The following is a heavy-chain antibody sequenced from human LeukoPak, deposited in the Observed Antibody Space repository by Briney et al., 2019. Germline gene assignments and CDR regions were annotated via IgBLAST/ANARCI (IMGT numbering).Heavy chain of an antibody. CDR1: GFTFSSYA. J-gene: IGHJ6*02. Sequence: GGSLRLSCAASGFTFSSYAMHWVRQAPGKGLEYVSAISSNGGSTYYANSVKGRFTISRDNSKNTLYLQMGSLRAEDMAVYYCARDGELSGYDTGYYYYGMDAWGQGATVTVSS. CDR2: ISSNGGST. CDR3: ARDGELSGYDTGYYYYGMDA. V-gene: IGHV3-64*01. D-gene: IGHD5-12*01.